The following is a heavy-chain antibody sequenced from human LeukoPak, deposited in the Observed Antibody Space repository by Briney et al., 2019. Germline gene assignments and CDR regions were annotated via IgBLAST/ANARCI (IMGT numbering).Heavy chain of an antibody. CDR1: GGSISSYY. J-gene: IGHJ3*02. CDR3: ARLAVWAGTSFDVFHI. CDR2: IYYSGST. V-gene: IGHV4-59*01. D-gene: IGHD6-19*01. Sequence: SETLSLTCTVSGGSISSYYWGWIRQPAGKGLEWIGYIYYSGSTNYNPSLKSRVTISVDTSKNQFSLKLMSVTAADTAVYYCARLAVWAGTSFDVFHIWGPGTLVTVSS.